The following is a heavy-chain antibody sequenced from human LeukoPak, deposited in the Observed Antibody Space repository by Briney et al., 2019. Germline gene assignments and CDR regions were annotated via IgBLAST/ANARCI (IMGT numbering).Heavy chain of an antibody. CDR3: ARDCYSALGVVTNWFDP. V-gene: IGHV1-2*06. Sequence: ASVKVSCKASGYTFTGYYMHWVRQAPGQGLEWMGRINPNSGGTNYAQKFQGRVTITADESTSTAYMELSSLRSEDTAVYYCARDCYSALGVVTNWFDPWGQGTLVTVSS. CDR1: GYTFTGYY. D-gene: IGHD3-3*01. J-gene: IGHJ5*02. CDR2: INPNSGGT.